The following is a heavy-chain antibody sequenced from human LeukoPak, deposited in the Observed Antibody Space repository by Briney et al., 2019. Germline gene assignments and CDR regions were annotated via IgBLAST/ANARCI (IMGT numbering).Heavy chain of an antibody. Sequence: PGGSLRLSCAASGFTFSSYAMSWVRQAPGKRLEWVSAISGSGGSTYYADSVKGRFTISRDNSKNTLYLQMSSLRAEDTAVYYCATKRDILTGYLPFDYWGQGTLVTVSS. D-gene: IGHD3-9*01. CDR2: ISGSGGST. V-gene: IGHV3-23*01. CDR3: ATKRDILTGYLPFDY. J-gene: IGHJ4*02. CDR1: GFTFSSYA.